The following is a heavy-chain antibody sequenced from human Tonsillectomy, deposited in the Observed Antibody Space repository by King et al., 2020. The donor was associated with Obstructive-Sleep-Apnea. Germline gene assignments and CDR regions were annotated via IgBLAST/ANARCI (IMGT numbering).Heavy chain of an antibody. J-gene: IGHJ4*02. V-gene: IGHV3-30*18. D-gene: IGHD6-19*01. CDR3: AKDSPPGRAVDY. CDR2: ISYDGSNK. CDR1: GFTFSSYG. Sequence: QLVQSGGGVVQPGRSLRLSCAASGFTFSSYGMHWVRQAPGKGLEWVAVISYDGSNKYYADSVKGRFTISRDNSKNTLYLQMNSLRAEETAVYYCAKDSPPGRAVDYWGQGTLVTVSS.